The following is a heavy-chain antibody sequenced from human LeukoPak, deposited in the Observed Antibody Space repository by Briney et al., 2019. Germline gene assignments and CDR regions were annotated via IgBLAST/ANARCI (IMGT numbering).Heavy chain of an antibody. CDR1: GYSFTSYW. J-gene: IGHJ5*02. Sequence: GESLKISCKGSGYSFTSYWIGWVRQMPGKRLEWMEIIYPGDSDTRYSPSFQRQVTISADKSISTAYLQWSSLKASDTAMYYCARQQLGASNWFDPWGQGTLVTVSS. D-gene: IGHD6-6*01. V-gene: IGHV5-51*01. CDR2: IYPGDSDT. CDR3: ARQQLGASNWFDP.